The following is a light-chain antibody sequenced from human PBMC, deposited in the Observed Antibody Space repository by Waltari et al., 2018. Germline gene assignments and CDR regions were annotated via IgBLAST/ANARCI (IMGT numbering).Light chain of an antibody. CDR3: QQYYTAPYT. J-gene: IGKJ2*01. CDR2: WAS. CDR1: QSILDNSNKRNY. V-gene: IGKV4-1*01. Sequence: DIVMTQSPDSQAVSLGERATINCSSSQSILDNSNKRNYLTWYQQKAGQPPRLLISWASTRESGVPDRFSGSGSGTDFTLTISSLQAEDVAVYYCQQYYTAPYTFGQGAKLEIK.